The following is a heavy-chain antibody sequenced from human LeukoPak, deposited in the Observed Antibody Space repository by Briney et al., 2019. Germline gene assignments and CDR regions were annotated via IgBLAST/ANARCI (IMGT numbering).Heavy chain of an antibody. V-gene: IGHV3-7*03. CDR1: GYTFSSYW. D-gene: IGHD3-16*01. J-gene: IGHJ6*02. CDR2: INHNGNVN. CDR3: ARGGGLDV. Sequence: GGSLRLSCAASGYTFSSYWMNWARQAPGKGLEWVASINHNGNVNYYVDSVKGRFTISRDNAKNSLYLQMSNLRAEDTAMYFCARGGGLDVWGQGATVTVYS.